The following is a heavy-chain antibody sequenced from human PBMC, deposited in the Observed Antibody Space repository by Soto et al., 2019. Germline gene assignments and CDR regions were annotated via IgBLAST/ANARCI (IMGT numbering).Heavy chain of an antibody. CDR3: ARGSPSSRAAVP. Sequence: QVQLVQSGVEVKKPGASVKVSCKASGYTFTSYGISWVRQAPGQGLEWMGWISAYNGNTNYAQNLQGRATMTTDTSTNTAYMELRSLKSADTAVYYCARGSPSSRAAVPWGQGTLVTVS. J-gene: IGHJ4*02. CDR1: GYTFTSYG. CDR2: ISAYNGNT. V-gene: IGHV1-18*01. D-gene: IGHD6-13*01.